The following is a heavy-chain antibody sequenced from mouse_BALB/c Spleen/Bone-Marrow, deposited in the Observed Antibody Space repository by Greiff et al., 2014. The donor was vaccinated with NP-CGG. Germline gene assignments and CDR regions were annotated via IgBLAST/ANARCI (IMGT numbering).Heavy chain of an antibody. CDR1: GYTFTSYT. CDR3: ARPRYFDY. V-gene: IGHV1-4*02. Sequence: QVQLKESAAELARPGASVKMSCKASGYTFTSYTIHWVKQRPGQGLEWIGYINPTSGYTEYNQKFKDKTTLTADKSSSTAYMQLSSLTSEDSAVYYCARPRYFDYWGQGTTLTVSS. J-gene: IGHJ2*01. CDR2: INPTSGYT.